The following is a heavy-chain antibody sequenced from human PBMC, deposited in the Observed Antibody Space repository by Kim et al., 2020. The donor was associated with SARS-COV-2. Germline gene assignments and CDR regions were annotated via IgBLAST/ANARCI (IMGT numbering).Heavy chain of an antibody. CDR2: INPSGGST. CDR3: ARVFTSHDPTYSSGWYPLDLFY. Sequence: ASVKVSCKASGYTFTSYYMHWVRQAPGQGLEWMGIINPSGGSTSYAQKFQGRVTMTRDTSTSTVYMELSSLRSEDTAVYYCARVFTSHDPTYSSGWYPLDLFYWGQGTLVTVSS. J-gene: IGHJ4*02. D-gene: IGHD6-19*01. CDR1: GYTFTSYY. V-gene: IGHV1-46*01.